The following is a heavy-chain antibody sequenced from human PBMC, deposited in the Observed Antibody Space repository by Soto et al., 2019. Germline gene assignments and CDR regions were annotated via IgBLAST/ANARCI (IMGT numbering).Heavy chain of an antibody. D-gene: IGHD1-26*01. J-gene: IGHJ6*02. CDR2: ISAYNGNT. CDR1: GYTFTSYG. V-gene: IGHV1-18*04. Sequence: GASVKVSCKASGYTFTSYGISWVRQAPGQGLEWMGWISAYNGNTNYAQKLQGRVTMTTDTSTSTAYMELRSLRSDDTAVYYCARVAATHDYYYYYGMDVWRQGTTVTVSS. CDR3: ARVAATHDYYYYYGMDV.